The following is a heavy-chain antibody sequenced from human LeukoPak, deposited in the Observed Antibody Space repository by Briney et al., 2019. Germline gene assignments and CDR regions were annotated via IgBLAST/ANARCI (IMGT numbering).Heavy chain of an antibody. CDR3: ARPGSPDYYDRSGFPLNDAFDI. CDR2: IYPGDSDT. Sequence: GESLKISCKGSGYSFTSYWIGWVRQMPGKGLEWMGIIYPGDSDTRYSPSFQGQVTISADKSISTAYLQWSSLKASDTAMYYCARPGSPDYYDRSGFPLNDAFDIWGQGTMVTVSS. J-gene: IGHJ3*02. D-gene: IGHD3-22*01. V-gene: IGHV5-51*01. CDR1: GYSFTSYW.